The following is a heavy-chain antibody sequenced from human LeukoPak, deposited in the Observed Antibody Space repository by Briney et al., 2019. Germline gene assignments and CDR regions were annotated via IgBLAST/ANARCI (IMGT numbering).Heavy chain of an antibody. CDR2: IGGSGNT. CDR3: ATNRGRGKFDY. J-gene: IGHJ4*02. CDR1: RFTFSRSH. V-gene: IGHV3-23*01. Sequence: GGSLRLSCAASRFTFSRSHMTWVRQAPGKGLEWVSDIGGSGNTYYVDSVKDRFTISRDESKNTLHLQMNSLRAEDTAVYYCATNRGRGKFDYWGQGTLVTVSS. D-gene: IGHD1-14*01.